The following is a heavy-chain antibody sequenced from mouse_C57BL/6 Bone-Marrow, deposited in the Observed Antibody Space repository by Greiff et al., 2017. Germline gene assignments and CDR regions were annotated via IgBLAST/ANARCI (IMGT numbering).Heavy chain of an antibody. D-gene: IGHD4-1*01. Sequence: QVQLKQSGAELVKPGASVKISCNASGYAFSSYWMNWVKQRPGKGLEWIGQIYPGDGDTNYNGKFKGKATLTADKSSSTAYMQLSSLTSEDSAVYVCARLANWDTVFDCWGQGTTLTVSS. J-gene: IGHJ2*01. CDR2: IYPGDGDT. CDR1: GYAFSSYW. V-gene: IGHV1-80*01. CDR3: ARLANWDTVFDC.